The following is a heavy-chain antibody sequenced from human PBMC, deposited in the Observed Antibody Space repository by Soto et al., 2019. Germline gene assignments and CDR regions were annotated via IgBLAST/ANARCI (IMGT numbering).Heavy chain of an antibody. CDR2: IVVGSGNT. D-gene: IGHD6-13*01. CDR3: AARGGIAAAESFYYYYGMDV. J-gene: IGHJ6*02. Sequence: SVKVSCKASGFTFTISAMQWVRQARGQRLEWIGWIVVGSGNTNYAQKFQERVTITRDMSTNTTYMELSSLRSEDTAVYYCAARGGIAAAESFYYYYGMDVWG. CDR1: GFTFTISA. V-gene: IGHV1-58*02.